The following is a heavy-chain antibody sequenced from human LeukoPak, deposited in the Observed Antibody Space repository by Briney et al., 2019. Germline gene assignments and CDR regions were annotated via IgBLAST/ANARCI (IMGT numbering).Heavy chain of an antibody. CDR1: GFTFSDYS. CDR2: IKQDGSEK. Sequence: PGGSLRLSCAASGFTFSDYSMSWVRQAPGKGLEWVANIKQDGSEKYYVDSVKGRFTISRDNAENSLYLQMNSLRAEDTAVYYCARTSDCSTNRPPDRATNCFDYWGQGTLVTVSS. V-gene: IGHV3-7*01. CDR3: ARTSDCSTNRPPDRATNCFDY. J-gene: IGHJ4*02. D-gene: IGHD2-2*01.